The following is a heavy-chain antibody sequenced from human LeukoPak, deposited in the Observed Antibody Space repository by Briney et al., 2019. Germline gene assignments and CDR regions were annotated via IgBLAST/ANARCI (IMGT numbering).Heavy chain of an antibody. Sequence: ASVKVSCKASGYTFTSYDINWVRQATGQGLEWMGWMNPNSGNTGYAQKFQGGVTMTRNTSITTAYMELSSLRSEDTALYYCARVPPGSGTDWFDPWGQGTLVTVSS. CDR1: GYTFTSYD. J-gene: IGHJ5*02. V-gene: IGHV1-8*01. CDR3: ARVPPGSGTDWFDP. D-gene: IGHD2-15*01. CDR2: MNPNSGNT.